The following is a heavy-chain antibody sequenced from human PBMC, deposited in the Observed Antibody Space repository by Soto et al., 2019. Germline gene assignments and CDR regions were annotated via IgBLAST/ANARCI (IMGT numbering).Heavy chain of an antibody. CDR1: GFTFSSYS. D-gene: IGHD2-15*01. V-gene: IGHV3-21*01. CDR3: ARAGDIGVVVAAHYYYYGMDV. CDR2: ISSSSSYI. J-gene: IGHJ6*02. Sequence: PGGSLRLSCAASGFTFSSYSMNWVRQAPGKGLEWVSSISSSSSYIYYADSVKGRFTISRDNAKNSLYLQMNSLRAEDTAVYYCARAGDIGVVVAAHYYYYGMDVWGQGTTVTVSS.